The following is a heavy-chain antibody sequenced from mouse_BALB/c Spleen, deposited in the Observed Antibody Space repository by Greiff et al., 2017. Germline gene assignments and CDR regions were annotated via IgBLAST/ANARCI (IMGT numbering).Heavy chain of an antibody. J-gene: IGHJ3*01. CDR3: ARQLGLTAWFAY. CDR2: ISNGGGST. D-gene: IGHD3-1*01. Sequence: VQLKESGGGLVQPGGSLKLSCAASGFTFSSYTMSWVRQTPEKRLEWVAYISNGGGSTYYPDTVKGRFTISRDNAKNTLYLQMSSLKSEDTAMYYCARQLGLTAWFAYWGQGTLVTVSA. CDR1: GFTFSSYT. V-gene: IGHV5-12-2*01.